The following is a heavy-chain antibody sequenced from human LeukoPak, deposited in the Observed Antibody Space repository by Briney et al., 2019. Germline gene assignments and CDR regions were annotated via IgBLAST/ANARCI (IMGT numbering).Heavy chain of an antibody. Sequence: GGSLRLSCAASGFTFSNYAISWVRQAPGKGLEWVLAISAAGGSTYYADSVKGRFTFSRDNAKNTLYVQMNSLRAEDTAVYYCARDRSGENYATFEYWGQGTLVTVSS. J-gene: IGHJ4*02. CDR1: GFTFSNYA. CDR2: ISAAGGST. D-gene: IGHD1-7*01. CDR3: ARDRSGENYATFEY. V-gene: IGHV3-23*01.